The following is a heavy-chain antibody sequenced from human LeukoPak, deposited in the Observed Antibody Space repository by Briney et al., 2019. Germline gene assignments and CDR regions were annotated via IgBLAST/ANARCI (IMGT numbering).Heavy chain of an antibody. J-gene: IGHJ4*02. D-gene: IGHD3-10*01. CDR1: GFTFSSYE. Sequence: PGGSLRLSCAASGFTFSSYEMHWVRQAPGKGLEWVSYISSSGSTIYYADSVKGRFTISRDNAKNSLYLQMNSLRAEDTAVYYCARDYFASGGYSVFYVDSWGQGTLVTVSS. CDR3: ARDYFASGGYSVFYVDS. CDR2: ISSSGSTI. V-gene: IGHV3-48*03.